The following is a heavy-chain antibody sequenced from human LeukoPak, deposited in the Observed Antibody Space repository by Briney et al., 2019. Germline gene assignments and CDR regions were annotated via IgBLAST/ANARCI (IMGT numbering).Heavy chain of an antibody. J-gene: IGHJ4*02. CDR3: ARDGCTGGSCYYFDY. Sequence: PSETLSLTCTVSGGSISSYYWSWIRQPPGKGLEWIGYIYYRGSTNYNPSLKSRVTISINTSKNQFSLKLSSVTAADTAVYYCARDGCTGGSCYYFDYWGQGTLVTVSS. CDR1: GGSISSYY. D-gene: IGHD2-15*01. CDR2: IYYRGST. V-gene: IGHV4-59*01.